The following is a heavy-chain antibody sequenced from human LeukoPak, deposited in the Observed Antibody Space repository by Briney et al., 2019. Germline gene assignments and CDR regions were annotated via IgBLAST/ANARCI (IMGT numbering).Heavy chain of an antibody. Sequence: GGSLRLSCAVSGFTFSSYSLNWVRQAPGKGLEWLSFITGPSGTIYYADSVKGRFTISRDNAKNSLYLQMNSLRAEDTAVYYCARDLIAAAEGGFDPWGQGTLVTASS. V-gene: IGHV3-48*04. CDR3: ARDLIAAAEGGFDP. J-gene: IGHJ5*02. CDR1: GFTFSSYS. CDR2: ITGPSGTI. D-gene: IGHD6-13*01.